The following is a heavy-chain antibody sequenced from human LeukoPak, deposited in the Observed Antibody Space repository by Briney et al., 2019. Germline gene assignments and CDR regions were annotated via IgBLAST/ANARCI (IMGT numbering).Heavy chain of an antibody. Sequence: SETLSLTCTVSGGSFSSSNSYWGWIRQPPGKGLEWIGSIYYYGSTHYNPSLKSRVTISVDTSKNQFSLKLSSVTAADTAVYYCARWYSSSLRRMSGKLDYWGQGTLVTVSS. V-gene: IGHV4-39*01. CDR3: ARWYSSSLRRMSGKLDY. J-gene: IGHJ4*02. CDR1: GGSFSSSNSY. CDR2: IYYYGST. D-gene: IGHD6-13*01.